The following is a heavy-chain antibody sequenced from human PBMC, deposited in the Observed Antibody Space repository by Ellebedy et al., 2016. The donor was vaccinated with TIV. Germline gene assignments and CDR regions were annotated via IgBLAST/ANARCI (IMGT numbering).Heavy chain of an antibody. V-gene: IGHV3-30*04. Sequence: GGSLRLSXAASGFTFSSYAMHWVRQAPGKGLEWVAVISYVGSNKYYADSVKGRFTISRDNSKNTLYLQMNSLRAEDTAVYYCAREAVVTAILQHYYYGMDVWGQGTTVTVSS. J-gene: IGHJ6*02. CDR3: AREAVVTAILQHYYYGMDV. D-gene: IGHD2-21*02. CDR2: ISYVGSNK. CDR1: GFTFSSYA.